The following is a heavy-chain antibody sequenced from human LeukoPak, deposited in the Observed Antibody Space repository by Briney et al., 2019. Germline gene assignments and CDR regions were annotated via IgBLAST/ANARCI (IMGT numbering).Heavy chain of an antibody. CDR2: ISNDGSKK. V-gene: IGHV3-30*18. Sequence: GGSLRLSCAASGFTFSSSSMNWVRQAPGKGLDWVAVISNDGSKKYYADSVKGRFTISRDNSKNTLSLQVSSLRTEDTAVYYCAKDRYSYAFEYSDSWGQGTLVTVSS. J-gene: IGHJ4*02. CDR3: AKDRYSYAFEYSDS. D-gene: IGHD5-18*01. CDR1: GFTFSSSS.